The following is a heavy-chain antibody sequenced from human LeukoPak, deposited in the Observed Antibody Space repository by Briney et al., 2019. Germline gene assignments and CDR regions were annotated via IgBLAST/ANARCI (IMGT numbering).Heavy chain of an antibody. CDR1: GFTFSSYA. D-gene: IGHD2-8*01. Sequence: PGGSLRLSCAASGFTFSSYAMTWVRQAPGKGLEWVSTVSGSDGRTDYADSVKGRFTISRDNLKNTLYLQMNSLRAEDTAVYYCAKDRGHCVNGVCHNYYYMDVWGKGTTVTVSS. V-gene: IGHV3-23*01. J-gene: IGHJ6*03. CDR3: AKDRGHCVNGVCHNYYYMDV. CDR2: VSGSDGRT.